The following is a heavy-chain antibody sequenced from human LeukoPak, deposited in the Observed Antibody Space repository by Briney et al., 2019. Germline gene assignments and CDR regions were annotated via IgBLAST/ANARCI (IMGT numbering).Heavy chain of an antibody. CDR2: IWYDGSNK. J-gene: IGHJ4*02. CDR1: GFTFSSYG. D-gene: IGHD4-17*01. CDR3: ARGAYGGAYYFDY. Sequence: PGGSLRLSCAASGFTFSSYGMHWVRQAPGKGLEWVAVIWYDGSNKYYADSVKGRFTISRDNSKNTLYLQMNSLRVDDTAVYYCARGAYGGAYYFDYWGQGTLVTVSS. V-gene: IGHV3-33*01.